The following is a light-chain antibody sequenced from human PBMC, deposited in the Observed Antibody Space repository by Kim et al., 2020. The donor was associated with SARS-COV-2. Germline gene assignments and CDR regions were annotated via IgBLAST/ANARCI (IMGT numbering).Light chain of an antibody. V-gene: IGKV3-15*01. CDR2: AAS. Sequence: VSPGETATLSCRASQSVSSDLAWYQHKPGQAPRLLFYAASTRATDVPARFSGSGSGTEFTLTISRLQSEDFAVYYCQQYSDWPPLTFGQGTKLEIK. CDR1: QSVSSD. CDR3: QQYSDWPPLT. J-gene: IGKJ2*01.